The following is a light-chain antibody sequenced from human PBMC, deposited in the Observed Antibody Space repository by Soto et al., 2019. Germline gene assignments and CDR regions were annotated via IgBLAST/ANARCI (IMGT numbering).Light chain of an antibody. Sequence: QSALTQPPSASGSPGQSVTISCTGTSSDVGGYNYVSWYQHHPDKAPKLIIYEVTKRPSGVPDRFSGSKSGNTASLTVSGLQAEDEADYYCTSYAGIHNVVFGGGTQLTVL. J-gene: IGLJ3*02. CDR3: TSYAGIHNVV. CDR2: EVT. CDR1: SSDVGGYNY. V-gene: IGLV2-8*01.